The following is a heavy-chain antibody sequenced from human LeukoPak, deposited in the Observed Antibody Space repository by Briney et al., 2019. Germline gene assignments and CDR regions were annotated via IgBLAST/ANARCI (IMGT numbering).Heavy chain of an antibody. CDR2: ISSSNSYI. CDR1: GFSFSSYS. CDR3: ARAHYYDSSGSTDAFDI. D-gene: IGHD3-22*01. J-gene: IGHJ3*02. V-gene: IGHV3-21*01. Sequence: GGSLRLSCAASGFSFSSYSMNWVRQAPGTGLEGVSSISSSNSYIHYADSVNGRFTISRDNAKNSLYLQMNSLRAEDTAVYSCARAHYYDSSGSTDAFDIWGQGTMVTVSS.